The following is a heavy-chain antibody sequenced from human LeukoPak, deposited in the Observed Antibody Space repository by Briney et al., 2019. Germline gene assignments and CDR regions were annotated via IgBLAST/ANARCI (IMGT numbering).Heavy chain of an antibody. CDR3: ASEWEPSQH. D-gene: IGHD1-26*01. V-gene: IGHV1-69*04. J-gene: IGHJ1*01. Sequence: GSSVKVSCKASGGTFSSYAISWVRQAPGQGLEWMGRIIPILGIANYAQKFQGRVTITADKSTSTAYMELSSLRSEDTAVYYCASEWEPSQHWGQGTLVTVSP. CDR2: IIPILGIA. CDR1: GGTFSSYA.